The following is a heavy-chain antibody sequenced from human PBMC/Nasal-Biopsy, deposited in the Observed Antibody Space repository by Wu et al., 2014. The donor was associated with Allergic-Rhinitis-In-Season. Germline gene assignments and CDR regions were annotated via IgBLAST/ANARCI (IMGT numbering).Heavy chain of an antibody. Sequence: SGSTNYNPSLKSRVTISVDTSKNQFSLKLSSVTAADTAVYYCARGPRADAFDIWGQGTMVTVSS. V-gene: IGHV4-34*01. CDR2: SGST. CDR3: ARGPRADAFDI. J-gene: IGHJ3*02.